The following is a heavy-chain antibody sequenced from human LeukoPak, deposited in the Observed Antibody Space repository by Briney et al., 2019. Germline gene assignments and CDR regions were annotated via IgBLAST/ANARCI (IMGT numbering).Heavy chain of an antibody. Sequence: GGSLRLSCAASGFIFSSYAMSWVRQAPGKGREWVSAIRGIGGSTYYADSVKGRFTISRDNSKNTLYLQMNSLRAEDTAVYYCANSPLYYGMDVWGQGTTVTVSS. V-gene: IGHV3-23*01. CDR2: IRGIGGST. J-gene: IGHJ6*02. CDR3: ANSPLYYGMDV. CDR1: GFIFSSYA.